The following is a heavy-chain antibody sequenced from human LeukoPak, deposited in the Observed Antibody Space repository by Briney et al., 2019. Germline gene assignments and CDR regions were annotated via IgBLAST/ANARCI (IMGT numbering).Heavy chain of an antibody. Sequence: SVKVSCKASGGTFSSYAISWVRQAPGQGLEWMGRIIPILGIANYAQKFQGRVTITADKSTSTAYMELSSLRSEDTAVYYCARGNGSGSYCRYGMDVWGQGTTVTVSS. CDR2: IIPILGIA. CDR1: GGTFSSYA. CDR3: ARGNGSGSYCRYGMDV. D-gene: IGHD3-10*01. V-gene: IGHV1-69*04. J-gene: IGHJ6*02.